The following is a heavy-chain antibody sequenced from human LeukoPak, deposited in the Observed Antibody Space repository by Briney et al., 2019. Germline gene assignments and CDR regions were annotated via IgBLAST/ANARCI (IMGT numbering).Heavy chain of an antibody. CDR3: ARGDVYCSSTSCSEAWFDP. D-gene: IGHD2-2*01. V-gene: IGHV1-69*13. CDR1: GGTFSSYA. CDR2: IIPIFGTA. Sequence: ASVKVSCKASGGTFSSYAISWVRQAPGQGLEWMGGIIPIFGTANYAQKFQGRVTITADESTSTAYMELSSLRSEDTAVYYCARGDVYCSSTSCSEAWFDPWGQGTLVTVSS. J-gene: IGHJ5*02.